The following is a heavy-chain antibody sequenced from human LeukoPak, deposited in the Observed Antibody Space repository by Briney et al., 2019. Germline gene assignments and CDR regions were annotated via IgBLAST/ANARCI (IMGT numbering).Heavy chain of an antibody. CDR3: ARVALTCSGGSCSPYNWFDP. CDR1: GDTDNTNP. J-gene: IGHJ5*02. Sequence: SVKVSCKPSGDTDNTNPITWVRQARGQGLEWLGGIIPSVQRGSEHYAQKFQGRVTITADESTSTAYMELSSLRSEDTAVYYCARVALTCSGGSCSPYNWFDPWGQGTLVTVSS. V-gene: IGHV1-69*13. CDR2: IIPSVQRGSE. D-gene: IGHD2-15*01.